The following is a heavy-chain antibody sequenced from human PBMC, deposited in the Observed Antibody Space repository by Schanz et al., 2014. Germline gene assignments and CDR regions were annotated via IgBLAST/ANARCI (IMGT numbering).Heavy chain of an antibody. Sequence: QVQLQESGPGLVKPSETLSLTCTVSGGSISSYYWSWIRQPPGKGLEWIGYIYYSGSTYYNPSLKSRVTISVDTSKNQFSLKLSSVTAADTAVYYCARGGRTTYNYYYGMDVWGQGTTVTVSS. J-gene: IGHJ6*02. CDR2: IYYSGST. CDR3: ARGGRTTYNYYYGMDV. D-gene: IGHD1-1*01. CDR1: GGSISSYY. V-gene: IGHV4-59*12.